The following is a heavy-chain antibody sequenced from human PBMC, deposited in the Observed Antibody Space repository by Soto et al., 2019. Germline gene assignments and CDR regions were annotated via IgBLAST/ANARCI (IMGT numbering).Heavy chain of an antibody. CDR3: AREGPAPYYDDGMDV. Sequence: QVQLVQSGGEVKKPGASVKVSCKTSGYSFTTYGISWVRQAPGQGLEWMGWISAYNGNTNYAQKLQGRVTMTTDTSXXTAYMELRSLRSDDTAVYYCAREGPAPYYDDGMDVWGQGSTVTVSS. CDR2: ISAYNGNT. CDR1: GYSFTTYG. J-gene: IGHJ6*02. V-gene: IGHV1-18*01.